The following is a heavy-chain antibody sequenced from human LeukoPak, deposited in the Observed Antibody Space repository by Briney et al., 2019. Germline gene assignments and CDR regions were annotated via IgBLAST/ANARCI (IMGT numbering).Heavy chain of an antibody. V-gene: IGHV3-23*01. CDR2: INSRGDKT. D-gene: IGHD3-22*01. J-gene: IGHJ3*02. CDR3: VKKFYYYSVGYYAFDI. Sequence: GGSLRLSCAAAGFTFGSSAMSWVRQAPGKGLEWVSGINSRGDKTYYADSVKGRFTISIDNSKNTLYLQMNSLRAEDTAVYHCVKKFYYYSVGYYAFDIWGQGTMVTVSS. CDR1: GFTFGSSA.